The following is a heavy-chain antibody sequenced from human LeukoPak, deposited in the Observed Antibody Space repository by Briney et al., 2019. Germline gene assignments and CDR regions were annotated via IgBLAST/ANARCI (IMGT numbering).Heavy chain of an antibody. D-gene: IGHD3-3*01. CDR1: GYTFTGYY. V-gene: IGHV1-2*02. CDR2: INPNSGGT. CDR3: ARNIGTYYDFWSGYLGRPYYYYMDV. Sequence: ASVKVSCKASGYTFTGYYMHWVRQAPGQGLEWMGWINPNSGGTNYAQKFQGRVTMTRDTSISTAYMELSRLRSDDTAVYYCARNIGTYYDFWSGYLGRPYYYYMDVWGKGTTVTVSS. J-gene: IGHJ6*03.